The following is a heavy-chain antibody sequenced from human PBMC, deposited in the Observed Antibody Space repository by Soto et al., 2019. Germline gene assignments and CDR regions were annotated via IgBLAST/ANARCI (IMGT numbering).Heavy chain of an antibody. CDR2: VYYSGDT. V-gene: IGHV4-39*01. CDR3: ARRRAVAGWFDP. J-gene: IGHJ5*02. D-gene: IGHD6-19*01. CDR1: GGSIDSSIYY. Sequence: SETLSLTCTVSGGSIDSSIYYWDWIRQPPGKGLEWIGGVYYSGDTYCNPSLKSRVTISVDTSNNQFSLKLTSVTAADTALYYCARRRAVAGWFDPWGQGTLVTVSS.